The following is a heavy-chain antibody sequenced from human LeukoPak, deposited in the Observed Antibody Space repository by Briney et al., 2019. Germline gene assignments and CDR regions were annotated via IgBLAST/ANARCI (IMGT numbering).Heavy chain of an antibody. V-gene: IGHV1-69*13. CDR3: ARDRGYCSSTSCYLNYYYGMDV. D-gene: IGHD2-2*01. J-gene: IGHJ6*04. CDR1: GGTFSSYA. CDR2: IIPIFGTA. Sequence: GASVKVSCKASGGTFSSYAISWVRQAPGQGLEWMGGIIPIFGTANYAQKFQGRVTITADESTSTAYMELSSPGSEDTAVYYCARDRGYCSSTSCYLNYYYGMDVWGKGTTVTVSS.